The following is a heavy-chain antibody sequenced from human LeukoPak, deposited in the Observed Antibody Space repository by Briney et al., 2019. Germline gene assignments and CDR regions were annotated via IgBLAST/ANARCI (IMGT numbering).Heavy chain of an antibody. Sequence: ASVKVSCKASGYTFSSYGISWVRQAPGQGLEWMGWISANNGNTNYAQKVQGRITMTTDTSTSTAYMELRSQRSDDTALYYCARDAITMVRGVSDYWGQGTLVTVSP. D-gene: IGHD3-10*01. V-gene: IGHV1-18*01. J-gene: IGHJ4*02. CDR2: ISANNGNT. CDR1: GYTFSSYG. CDR3: ARDAITMVRGVSDY.